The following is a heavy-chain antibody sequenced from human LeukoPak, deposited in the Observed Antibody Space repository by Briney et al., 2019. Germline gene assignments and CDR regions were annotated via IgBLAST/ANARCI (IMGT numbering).Heavy chain of an antibody. J-gene: IGHJ4*02. Sequence: GASVKVSCKASGYTFTSYGISWVRQAPGQRLEWMGWINAGNGNTKYSQKFQGRVTITRDTSASTAYMELSSLRSEDTAVYYCARVMRRPCGGDCYALEFWGQGTLVTVSS. CDR1: GYTFTSYG. CDR2: INAGNGNT. CDR3: ARVMRRPCGGDCYALEF. D-gene: IGHD2-21*02. V-gene: IGHV1-3*01.